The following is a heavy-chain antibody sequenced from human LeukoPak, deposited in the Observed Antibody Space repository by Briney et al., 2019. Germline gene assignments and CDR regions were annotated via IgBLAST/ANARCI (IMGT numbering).Heavy chain of an antibody. CDR3: ARDVRSGYSYDGGVAFDI. V-gene: IGHV4-34*01. CDR1: GGSFSGYY. D-gene: IGHD5-18*01. J-gene: IGHJ3*02. CDR2: INHSGST. Sequence: PSETLSLTCAVYGGSFSGYYWSWIRQPPCKGLEWIGEINHSGSTNYNPTLKSRVIISVDASKNQFSLKLSSVTAADTAVYYCARDVRSGYSYDGGVAFDIWGQGTMVTVSS.